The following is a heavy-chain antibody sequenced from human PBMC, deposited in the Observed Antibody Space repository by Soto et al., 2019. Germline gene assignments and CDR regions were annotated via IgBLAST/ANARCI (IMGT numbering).Heavy chain of an antibody. V-gene: IGHV3-64D*06. CDR1: GFTFSSYA. J-gene: IGHJ6*02. CDR3: VRPYYDFWSGYYRNGYGMDV. D-gene: IGHD3-3*01. Sequence: GGSLRLSCSASGFTFSSYAMHWVRQAPGKGLEYVSAISSNGGSTYYADSVKGRFTISRDNSKNTLYLQMSSLRAEDTAVYYCVRPYYDFWSGYYRNGYGMDVWGQGTTVTVSS. CDR2: ISSNGGST.